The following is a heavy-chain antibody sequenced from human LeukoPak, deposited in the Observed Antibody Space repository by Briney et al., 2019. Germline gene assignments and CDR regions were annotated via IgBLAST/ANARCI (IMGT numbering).Heavy chain of an antibody. CDR2: TSFDGSNE. V-gene: IGHV3-30*18. Sequence: GGSLRLSCAASGFTFSGYGMHWVRQAPGKGLEWVAVTSFDGSNEYYAESVKGRFTIFRDNSKNSLYLHMNSLRFEDTALYYCAKDHVYGGADDWGQGTLVTVSS. CDR3: AKDHVYGGADD. CDR1: GFTFSGYG. J-gene: IGHJ4*02. D-gene: IGHD4-23*01.